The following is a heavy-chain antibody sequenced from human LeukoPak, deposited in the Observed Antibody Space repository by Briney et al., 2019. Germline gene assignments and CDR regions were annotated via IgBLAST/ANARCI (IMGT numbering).Heavy chain of an antibody. Sequence: GGSLRLSCAASGFTFSSYWMHWVCQAPGKGLVWVSRINSDGSSTSYADSVKGRFTISRDNAKNTLYLQMNSLRAEDTAVYYCALSVTTWGGNFDYWGQGTLVTVSS. CDR3: ALSVTTWGGNFDY. V-gene: IGHV3-74*01. D-gene: IGHD4-17*01. CDR1: GFTFSSYW. J-gene: IGHJ4*02. CDR2: INSDGSST.